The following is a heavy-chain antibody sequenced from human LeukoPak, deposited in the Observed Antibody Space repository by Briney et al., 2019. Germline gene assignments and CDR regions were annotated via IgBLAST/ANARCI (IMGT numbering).Heavy chain of an antibody. V-gene: IGHV3-21*01. CDR3: AKDLLRYFDWLLYRVPDY. CDR1: GFTFGLYS. CDR2: IDSNSNFM. D-gene: IGHD3-9*01. J-gene: IGHJ4*02. Sequence: GGSLRLSCAASGFTFGLYSMTWVRQAPGKGLEWVSLIDSNSNFMNYADSVKGRSTISRDNAKKSLYLQMNSLRAEDTAVYYCAKDLLRYFDWLLYRVPDYWGQGTLVTVSS.